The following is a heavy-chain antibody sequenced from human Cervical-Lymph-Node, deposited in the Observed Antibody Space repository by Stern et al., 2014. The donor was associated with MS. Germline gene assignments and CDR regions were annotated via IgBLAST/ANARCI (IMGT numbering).Heavy chain of an antibody. CDR2: ISGSGRNT. CDR1: GFTFRSYA. J-gene: IGHJ5*02. Sequence: EVQLVESGGGLVQPGGSLRLSCVASGFTFRSYAMSWVRQAPGKGLEWVSAISGSGRNTYYADSVKGRFTISRDNSETTLYLQMNSLRGEDTAVYYCAKDRAGIVGAFGIRFDPWGQGTLVTVSS. V-gene: IGHV3-23*04. D-gene: IGHD1-26*01. CDR3: AKDRAGIVGAFGIRFDP.